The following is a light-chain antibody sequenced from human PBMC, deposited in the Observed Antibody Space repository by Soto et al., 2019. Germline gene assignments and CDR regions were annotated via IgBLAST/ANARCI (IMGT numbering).Light chain of an antibody. J-gene: IGLJ1*01. CDR2: EVN. CDR1: SSDVGAYNY. CDR3: SAYGGHNNSNYV. V-gene: IGLV2-8*01. Sequence: QSALTQPPSASGSPGQSVTISCTGTSSDVGAYNYVSWYQQHPGKAPKLMISEVNKRPSGVPDRFSGSKSGNTASLTVSGLQPEDEADYYCSAYGGHNNSNYVFGTGTKLTVL.